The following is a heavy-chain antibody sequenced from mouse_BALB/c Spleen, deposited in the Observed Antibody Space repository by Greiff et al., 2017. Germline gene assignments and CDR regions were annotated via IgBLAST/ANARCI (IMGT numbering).Heavy chain of an antibody. CDR3: AREYGNSNY. D-gene: IGHD2-10*02. CDR1: GYTFTSYW. Sequence: QVHVKQSGAELARPGASVKLSCKASGYTFTSYWMQWVKQRPGQGLEWIGAIYPGDGDTRYTQKFKGKATLTADKSSSTAYMQLSSLASEDSAVYYCAREYGNSNYWGQGTSVTVSS. V-gene: IGHV1-87*01. J-gene: IGHJ4*01. CDR2: IYPGDGDT.